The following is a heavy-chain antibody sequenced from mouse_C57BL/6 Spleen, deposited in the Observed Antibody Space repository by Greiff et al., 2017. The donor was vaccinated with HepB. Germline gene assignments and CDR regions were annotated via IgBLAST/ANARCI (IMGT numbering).Heavy chain of an antibody. V-gene: IGHV1-19*01. Sequence: EVQLQQSGPVLVKPGASVKMSCKASGYTFTDYYMNWVKQSHGKSLEWIGVINPYNGGTSYNQKFKGKATLTVDKSSSTAYMELNSLTSEDSAVYYCARSDYGSLMDYWGQGTSVTVSS. CDR2: INPYNGGT. J-gene: IGHJ4*01. D-gene: IGHD1-1*01. CDR3: ARSDYGSLMDY. CDR1: GYTFTDYY.